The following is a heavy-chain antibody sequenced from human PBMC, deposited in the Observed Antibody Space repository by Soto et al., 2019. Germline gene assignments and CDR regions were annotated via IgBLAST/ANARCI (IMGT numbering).Heavy chain of an antibody. V-gene: IGHV4-38-2*01. CDR2: IYHTGTT. CDR1: GDSISRGYH. CDR3: ARGVESSGYYPWPSYYFDY. Sequence: SETLSLTCAVSGDSISRGYHWAWIRQPPTKGLEWIASIYHTGTTYYNPSLTSRVTISVDTSKNQFSLKLSSVTAADTAVYYCARGVESSGYYPWPSYYFDYWGQGTLVTVSS. D-gene: IGHD3-22*01. J-gene: IGHJ4*02.